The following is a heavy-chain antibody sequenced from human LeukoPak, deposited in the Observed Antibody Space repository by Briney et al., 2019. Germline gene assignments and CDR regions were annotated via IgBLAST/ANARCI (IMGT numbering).Heavy chain of an antibody. V-gene: IGHV1-2*02. Sequence: ASVKVSCKASGYTFTGYYMHWVRQAPGQGLEWMGWINPNCGGTNYAQKFQGRVTMTRDTSISTAYMELSRLRSDDTAVYYCARDREGYDFWSGYWFDPWAREPWSPSPQ. CDR2: INPNCGGT. J-gene: IGHJ5*02. CDR1: GYTFTGYY. D-gene: IGHD3-3*01. CDR3: ARDREGYDFWSGYWFDP.